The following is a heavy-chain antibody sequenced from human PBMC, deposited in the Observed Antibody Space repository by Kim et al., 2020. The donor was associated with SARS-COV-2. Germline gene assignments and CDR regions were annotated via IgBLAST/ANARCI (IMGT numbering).Heavy chain of an antibody. J-gene: IGHJ2*01. CDR3: ARRKITMVRGVISLGYFDL. D-gene: IGHD3-10*01. CDR1: GGSFSGYY. Sequence: SETLSLTCAVYGGSFSGYYWSWIRQPPGKGLEWIGEINHSGSTNYNPSLKSRVTISVDTSKNQFSLKLSSVTAADTAVYYCARRKITMVRGVISLGYFDLWGRGTLVTVSS. V-gene: IGHV4-34*01. CDR2: INHSGST.